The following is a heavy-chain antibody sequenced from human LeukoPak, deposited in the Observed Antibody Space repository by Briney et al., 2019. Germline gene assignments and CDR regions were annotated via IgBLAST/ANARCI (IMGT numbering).Heavy chain of an antibody. CDR3: AREGEQWLVGSVFDY. CDR2: INPNSGGT. V-gene: IGHV1-2*02. J-gene: IGHJ4*02. Sequence: ASVKVSCKASGYTFTGYYMHWVRQAPGQGLEWMGWINPNSGGTNYAQKFRGRVTMTRDTSISTAYMELSRLRSDDTAVYYCAREGEQWLVGSVFDYWGQGTLVTVS. CDR1: GYTFTGYY. D-gene: IGHD6-19*01.